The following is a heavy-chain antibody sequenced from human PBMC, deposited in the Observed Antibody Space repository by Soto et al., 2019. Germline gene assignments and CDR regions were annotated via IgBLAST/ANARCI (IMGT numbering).Heavy chain of an antibody. V-gene: IGHV4-59*01. CDR3: ARVDRGRLPYYMDV. CDR2: IYNSGTP. CDR1: DCSIGSYY. Sequence: ASGTLSLTCPFFDCSIGSYYWSWIPQTPGKGLEWIGYIYNSGTPNYNPSLKSRVTISVDTSRNQFSLKLSSVTAADTAVYYCARVDRGRLPYYMDVWGTGTTVTVSS. J-gene: IGHJ6*03.